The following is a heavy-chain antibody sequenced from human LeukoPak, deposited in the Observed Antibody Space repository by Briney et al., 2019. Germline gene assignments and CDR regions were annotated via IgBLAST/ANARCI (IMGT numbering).Heavy chain of an antibody. CDR3: ARGVAAPNWFDP. CDR1: VDSVSSNSAA. J-gene: IGHJ5*02. V-gene: IGHV6-1*01. D-gene: IGHD6-13*01. Sequence: SQTLSLTCAISVDSVSSNSAAGNWIRPSPSRGLEWLGRTYYGSKWYNDYAVSVKSRITINPDTSKDQFSLQLNSVTPEDTAVYYCARGVAAPNWFDPWGQGTLVTVSS. CDR2: TYYGSKWYN.